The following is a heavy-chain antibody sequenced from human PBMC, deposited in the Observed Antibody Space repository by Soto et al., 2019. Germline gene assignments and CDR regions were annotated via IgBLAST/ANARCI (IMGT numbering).Heavy chain of an antibody. V-gene: IGHV3-23*01. J-gene: IGHJ4*02. Sequence: GGSLRLSCAASGFTFSRYAMSWVRQAPGEGLEWVSAINAGGGDTYYADSVQGRFTISRDHTLYLQMNSLRAAGTAVYFCVKTNSHLWPISWSDYWVQRTLCTVSS. CDR2: INAGGGDT. CDR1: GFTFSRYA. CDR3: VKTNSHLWPISWSDY. D-gene: IGHD6-13*01.